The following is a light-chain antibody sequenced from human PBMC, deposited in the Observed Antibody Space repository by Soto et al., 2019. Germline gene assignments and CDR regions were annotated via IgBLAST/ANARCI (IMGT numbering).Light chain of an antibody. CDR2: GNN. V-gene: IGLV1-44*01. CDR1: SSNIGSYT. Sequence: QTVVTQPPSASGTPGQTVTIACSGSSSNIGSYTVSWYQQLPGTAPQLLIYGNNQRPSGVPDRFSGSKSGTSVSLAISGLQSEDEADYFCAAWDDSLNGRVFGGGTQLTVL. CDR3: AAWDDSLNGRV. J-gene: IGLJ3*02.